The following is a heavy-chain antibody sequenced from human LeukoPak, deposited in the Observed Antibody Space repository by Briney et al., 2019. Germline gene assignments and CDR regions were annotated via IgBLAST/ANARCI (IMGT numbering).Heavy chain of an antibody. D-gene: IGHD3-22*01. CDR2: ISSSGSTI. Sequence: GGSLRLSCAASGFTFSDYYMSWIRQAPGKGLEWVSYISSSGSTIYYVDSVKGRFTISRDNAKNSLYLQMNSLRAEDTAVYYCARDNYYDSSGPLGYWGQGTLVTVSS. J-gene: IGHJ4*02. CDR1: GFTFSDYY. CDR3: ARDNYYDSSGPLGY. V-gene: IGHV3-11*01.